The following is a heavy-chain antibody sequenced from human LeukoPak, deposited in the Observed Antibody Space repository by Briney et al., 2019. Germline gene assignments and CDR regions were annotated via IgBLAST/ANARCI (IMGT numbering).Heavy chain of an antibody. CDR3: ARVPLKSYDSSGYYYWDPYYYYGMDV. J-gene: IGHJ6*02. D-gene: IGHD3-22*01. V-gene: IGHV1-18*01. CDR1: GYTFTSYG. CDR2: ISAYNGNT. Sequence: ASVTVSCKASGYTFTSYGISWVRQAPGQGLEWMGWISAYNGNTNYAQKLQGRVTMTTDTSTSTAYMELRSLRSDDTAVYYCARVPLKSYDSSGYYYWDPYYYYGMDVWGRGTTVTVSS.